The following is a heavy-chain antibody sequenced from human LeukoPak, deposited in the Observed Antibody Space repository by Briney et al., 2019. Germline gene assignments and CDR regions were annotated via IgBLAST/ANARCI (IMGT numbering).Heavy chain of an antibody. CDR2: INEDGSEK. V-gene: IGHV3-7*01. CDR3: ARGGGSGYFDL. CDR1: GFIFSNYW. J-gene: IGHJ2*01. Sequence: GGSLRLSCEASGFIFSNYWMSWVRQAPGKGPEWLTNINEDGSEKYYADSVMGLFTISRDNGRFTISRDNAKNSLYLQMNSLRAEDTAVYYCARGGGSGYFDLWGRGTLVTVSS. D-gene: IGHD3-16*01.